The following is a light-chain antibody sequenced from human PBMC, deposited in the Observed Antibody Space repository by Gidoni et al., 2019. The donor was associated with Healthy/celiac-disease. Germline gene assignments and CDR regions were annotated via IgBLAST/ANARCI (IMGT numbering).Light chain of an antibody. V-gene: IGLV3-21*03. CDR3: QVWDSSSDHPVV. Sequence: KVLTQPPQVSVAPGKTARITCGGNNIGSKSVHWYQQKPGQAPGLVVYDDSDRPSGIPERFSGSNSGNTATLTISRVEAGDEADYYCQVWDSSSDHPVVFGGGTKLTVL. CDR2: DDS. J-gene: IGLJ2*01. CDR1: NIGSKS.